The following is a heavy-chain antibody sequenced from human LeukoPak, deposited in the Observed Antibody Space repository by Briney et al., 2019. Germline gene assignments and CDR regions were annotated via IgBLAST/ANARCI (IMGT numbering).Heavy chain of an antibody. J-gene: IGHJ6*02. CDR2: IWYDGSNK. CDR1: GFTFSSYG. Sequence: PGGSLRLSCAASGFTFSSYGMHWVRQAPGKGLEWVAVIWYDGSNKYYADSVKGRFTISRDNSKNTLYLQMNSLRAEDTAVYYCARDLRGIAAAGTHYYYGMDVWGQGTTVTVSS. V-gene: IGHV3-33*01. D-gene: IGHD6-13*01. CDR3: ARDLRGIAAAGTHYYYGMDV.